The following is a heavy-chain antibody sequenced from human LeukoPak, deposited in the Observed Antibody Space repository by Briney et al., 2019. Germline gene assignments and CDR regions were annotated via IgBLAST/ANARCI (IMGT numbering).Heavy chain of an antibody. J-gene: IGHJ4*02. CDR2: INHSGST. V-gene: IGHV4-34*01. CDR3: ARDPVYYYDSSGYYGYFDY. Sequence: PSETLSLTCAVYGVSFSGYYWSWIRQPPGKGLEWIGEINHSGSTNYNPSLKSRVTISVDTSKNQFSLKLSSVTAADTAVYYCARDPVYYYDSSGYYGYFDYWGQGTLVTVSS. D-gene: IGHD3-22*01. CDR1: GVSFSGYY.